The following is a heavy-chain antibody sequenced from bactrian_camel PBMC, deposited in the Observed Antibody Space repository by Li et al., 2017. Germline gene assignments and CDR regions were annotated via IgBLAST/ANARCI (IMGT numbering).Heavy chain of an antibody. J-gene: IGHJ6*01. Sequence: QLVESGGGLVQPGGSLRLSCAASGFTFSSAWMYWARQNPGKGLEWVSSINTGGGTAYYADSVKGRFTVSRDNAKNTVYLQLNGLKPEDTAVYYCVRNPDDNNWYYFGYWGQGTQVTVS. D-gene: IGHD6*01. V-gene: IGHV3S25*01. CDR3: VRNPDDNNWYYFGY. CDR2: INTGGGTA. CDR1: GFTFSSAW.